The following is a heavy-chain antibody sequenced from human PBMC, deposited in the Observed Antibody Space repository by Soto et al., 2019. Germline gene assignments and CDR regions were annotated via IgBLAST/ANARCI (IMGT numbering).Heavy chain of an antibody. CDR2: ISGGGSNK. CDR3: AKGRSITIFGVVTHPLDV. V-gene: IGHV3-23*01. CDR1: GFTFSSYA. J-gene: IGHJ6*02. Sequence: GGSLRLSCAASGFTFSSYAMSWVRQAPGKGLEWVSAISGGGSNKYYADSVKGRFTISRDNSKNTLYLQMNSLRAEDTAVYYCAKGRSITIFGVVTHPLDVWGQGTTVTVSS. D-gene: IGHD3-3*01.